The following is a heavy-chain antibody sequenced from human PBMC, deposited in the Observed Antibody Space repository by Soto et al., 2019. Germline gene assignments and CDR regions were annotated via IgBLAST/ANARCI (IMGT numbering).Heavy chain of an antibody. D-gene: IGHD4-17*01. V-gene: IGHV4-31*03. Sequence: SETLSLTCTVSGGSISSGGYYWSWIRQHPGKGLEWIGYIYYSGSTYYNPSLKSRVTISVDTSKNQFSLKLSSVTAADTAVYYCARDAPTETTYNWFDPWGQGTLVTVSS. CDR1: GGSISSGGYY. CDR3: ARDAPTETTYNWFDP. CDR2: IYYSGST. J-gene: IGHJ5*02.